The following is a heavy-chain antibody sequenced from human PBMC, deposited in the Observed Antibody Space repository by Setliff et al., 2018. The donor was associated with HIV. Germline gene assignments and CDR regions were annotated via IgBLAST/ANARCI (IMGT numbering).Heavy chain of an antibody. D-gene: IGHD3-22*01. J-gene: IGHJ5*02. CDR1: GGSISRDSFD. V-gene: IGHV4-39*02. CDR3: AGDSGYPSNWFDP. Sequence: SETLSLTCTVSGGSISRDSFDWGRFRQPPGEDLEWIGSIYYSGTTYYAPSLETRLTISVDTSTNQFSLKLTSVTAADTAMYFCAGDSGYPSNWFDPWGQGILVTVSS. CDR2: IYYSGTT.